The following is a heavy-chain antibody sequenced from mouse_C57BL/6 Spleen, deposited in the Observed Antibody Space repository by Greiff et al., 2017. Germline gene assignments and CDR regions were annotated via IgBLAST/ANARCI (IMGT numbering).Heavy chain of an antibody. V-gene: IGHV1-82*01. CDR3: AREINDGYFDY. J-gene: IGHJ2*01. D-gene: IGHD2-12*01. CDR2: IYPGDGDT. CDR1: GYAFSSSW. Sequence: QVQLKESGPELVKPGASVKISCKASGYAFSSSWMNWVKQRPGTGLEWIGRIYPGDGDTNYNGKFKGKATLTADKSSSTAYMQLSSLTSEDSAVYFCAREINDGYFDYWGQGTTLTVSS.